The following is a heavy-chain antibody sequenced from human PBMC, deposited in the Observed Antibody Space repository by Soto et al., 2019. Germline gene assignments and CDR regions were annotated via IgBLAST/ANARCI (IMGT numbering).Heavy chain of an antibody. CDR1: GYTFTGYY. Sequence: ASVKVSCKASGYTFTGYYMHWVRHAPGQGLEWMGWINPNSGGTNYAQKFQGWVTMTRDTSISTAYMELSRLRSDDTAVYYCARGQENMVRGVMPGRAPPDVWGQGTTVTVSS. CDR2: INPNSGGT. D-gene: IGHD3-10*01. CDR3: ARGQENMVRGVMPGRAPPDV. V-gene: IGHV1-2*04. J-gene: IGHJ6*02.